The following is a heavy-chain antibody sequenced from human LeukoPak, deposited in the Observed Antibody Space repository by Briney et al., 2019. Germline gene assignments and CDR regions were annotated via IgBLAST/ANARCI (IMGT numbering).Heavy chain of an antibody. V-gene: IGHV3-23*01. Sequence: PGGSLRLSCAASGFTSSSYAMSWVRQAPGKGLEWVSTNADSVKGRFTISRDNSKNTLYLQMNSLRADDTAVYFCAKDLYGDYVGDYWGQGTLFTVSS. CDR3: AKDLYGDYVGDY. J-gene: IGHJ4*02. D-gene: IGHD4-17*01. CDR1: GFTSSSYA.